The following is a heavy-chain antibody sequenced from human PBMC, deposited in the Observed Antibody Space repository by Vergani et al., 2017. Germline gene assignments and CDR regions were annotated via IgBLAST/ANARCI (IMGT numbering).Heavy chain of an antibody. Sequence: QLQLQESGSGLVKPSQTLSLTCAVSGGSISSGGYSWSWIRQTPGKGLEWIGYSYHSGSTYYNPSLKSRVTISVDRSKNQFSLKLSSVTAADTAVYYCARDHCSSTSCFFWYYWGQGTLVTVSS. CDR3: ARDHCSSTSCFFWYY. J-gene: IGHJ4*02. D-gene: IGHD2-2*01. V-gene: IGHV4-30-2*01. CDR2: SYHSGST. CDR1: GGSISSGGYS.